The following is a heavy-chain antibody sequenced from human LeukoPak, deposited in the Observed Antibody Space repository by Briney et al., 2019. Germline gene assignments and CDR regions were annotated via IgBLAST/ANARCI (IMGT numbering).Heavy chain of an antibody. CDR3: ASESSDILRGGFEY. D-gene: IGHD3-9*01. V-gene: IGHV3-74*01. J-gene: IGHJ4*02. CDR2: ISTDGTST. CDR1: GFSFSKYW. Sequence: GGPLRLSCADSGFSFSKYWMHWVRQAPGKGLVWVSRISTDGTSTTYADLVKGRFTISRDNAKNTLYLQMNSLRAEDTAVYYCASESSDILRGGFEYWGQGVLVTVSS.